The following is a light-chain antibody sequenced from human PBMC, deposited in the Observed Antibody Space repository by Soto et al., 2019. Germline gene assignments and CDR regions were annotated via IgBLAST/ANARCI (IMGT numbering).Light chain of an antibody. J-gene: IGKJ1*01. Sequence: EIVLTQSPCTLSLSPGERATLSCSASQSVSSNLAWYQQKPGQAPRLLIYGASTRATGIPARFSGSGSGTEFTLTISSLQSEDFAVYYCQQYNNWPRRTFGQGTKVDIK. CDR2: GAS. CDR1: QSVSSN. V-gene: IGKV3D-15*01. CDR3: QQYNNWPRRT.